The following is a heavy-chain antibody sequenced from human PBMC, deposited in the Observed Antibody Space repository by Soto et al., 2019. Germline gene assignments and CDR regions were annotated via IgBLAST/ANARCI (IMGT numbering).Heavy chain of an antibody. CDR3: ATSPDYDLLSGYYHFDY. Sequence: PGESLKISCKGSGFSFSTYWIAWVRQMPGKGLEWMGIIYPGDSDTKYSPSFQGQVSISADKSISTAYLQWSSLQASDTAIYFCATSPDYDLLSGYYHFDYWGEGTLVTVS. CDR2: IYPGDSDT. V-gene: IGHV5-51*01. CDR1: GFSFSTYW. D-gene: IGHD3-9*01. J-gene: IGHJ4*02.